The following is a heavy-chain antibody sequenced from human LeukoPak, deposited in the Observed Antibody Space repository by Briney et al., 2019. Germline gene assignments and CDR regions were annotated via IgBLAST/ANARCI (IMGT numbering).Heavy chain of an antibody. CDR2: IYTSGST. Sequence: SETLSLTCTVSGGSISSYYWSWIRQPAGKGLEWIGRIYTSGSTNYNPSLKSRVTMSVDTSKNQFSLKLSSVTAADTAVYYCARDPGPYRAAASNLDCGMDVWGQGTTVTVSS. J-gene: IGHJ6*02. V-gene: IGHV4-4*07. CDR3: ARDPGPYRAAASNLDCGMDV. D-gene: IGHD6-13*01. CDR1: GGSISSYY.